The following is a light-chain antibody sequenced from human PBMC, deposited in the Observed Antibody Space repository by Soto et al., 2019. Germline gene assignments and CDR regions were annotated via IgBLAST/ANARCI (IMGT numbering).Light chain of an antibody. J-gene: IGLJ1*01. CDR3: SSYASISTLV. V-gene: IGLV2-14*03. CDR1: SSDVGGYNY. CDR2: DVF. Sequence: QSVLTQPASVSGSPGQSITISCTGTSSDVGGYNYVSWYQHHPGKAPKLMIYDVFHRPSGISTRFSGSKSGNTASLTISGLQAEDEADYYCSSYASISTLVFGTGTKVTVL.